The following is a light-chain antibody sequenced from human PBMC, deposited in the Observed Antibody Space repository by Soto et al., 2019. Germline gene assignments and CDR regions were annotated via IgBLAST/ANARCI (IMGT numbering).Light chain of an antibody. CDR2: KAS. V-gene: IGKV1-5*03. CDR1: QTISSW. CDR3: QQYNSYSPLT. J-gene: IGKJ4*01. Sequence: DIQMTQSPSTLSGSVGDRVTITCRASQTISSWLAWYQQKPGKAPKPLIYKASTLKSGVPSRFSGSGSGTEFTLTISSLQPDDFATYYCQQYNSYSPLTFGGGTKVDIK.